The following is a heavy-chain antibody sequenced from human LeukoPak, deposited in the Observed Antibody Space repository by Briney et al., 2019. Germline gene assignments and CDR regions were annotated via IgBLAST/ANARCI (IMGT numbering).Heavy chain of an antibody. CDR3: ARDRRVAAAGIGDY. Sequence: ASVKVSCKASGYTFTSYAMHWVRQAPGQRLEWVGWINAGNGNTKYSQKFQGRVTITRDTSASTAYMELSSLRSEDTAVYYCARDRRVAAAGIGDYWGQGTLVTVSS. CDR2: INAGNGNT. J-gene: IGHJ4*02. D-gene: IGHD6-13*01. CDR1: GYTFTSYA. V-gene: IGHV1-3*01.